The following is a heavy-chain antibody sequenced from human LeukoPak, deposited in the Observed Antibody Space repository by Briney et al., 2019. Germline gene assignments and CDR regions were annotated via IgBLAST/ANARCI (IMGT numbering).Heavy chain of an antibody. Sequence: TGGSLRLSCAASGFTFSIYGMSWVRQAPGKGLEWVAYISSSSSNTYYADSVKGRFTISRDNAKNSLYLQMNSLRAEDTALYYCARVNRMVPGYCSGGTCPGDYWGQGTLVTASS. CDR2: ISSSSSNT. D-gene: IGHD2-15*01. J-gene: IGHJ4*02. V-gene: IGHV3-48*01. CDR1: GFTFSIYG. CDR3: ARVNRMVPGYCSGGTCPGDY.